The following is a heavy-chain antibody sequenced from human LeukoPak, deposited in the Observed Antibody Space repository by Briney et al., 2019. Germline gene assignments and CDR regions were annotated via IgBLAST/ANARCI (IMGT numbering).Heavy chain of an antibody. CDR1: GFTFSSYA. V-gene: IGHV3-23*01. J-gene: IGHJ2*01. D-gene: IGHD1-7*01. Sequence: GGSLRLSCAASGFTFSSYAMSWVRQAPGKGLEWVSAISCSGGSTYYADSVKGRFTISRDNSKNTLYLQMNSLRAEDTAVYYCAKDQSGITGTTGDWYFDLWGRGTLVTVSS. CDR2: ISCSGGST. CDR3: AKDQSGITGTTGDWYFDL.